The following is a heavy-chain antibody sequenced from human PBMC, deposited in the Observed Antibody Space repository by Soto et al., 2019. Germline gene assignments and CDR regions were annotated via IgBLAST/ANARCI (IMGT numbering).Heavy chain of an antibody. J-gene: IGHJ6*02. D-gene: IGHD2-2*01. V-gene: IGHV3-30-3*01. CDR2: ISYDGSNK. CDR3: AREYQLLTTMYYYYGMDV. CDR1: GFTFSSYA. Sequence: GGCLRRSCAASGFTFSSYAMHWVRQAPGKGLEWVAVISYDGSNKYYADSVKGRFTISRDNSKNTLYLQMNSLRAEDTAVYYCAREYQLLTTMYYYYGMDVCGELTTVPVS.